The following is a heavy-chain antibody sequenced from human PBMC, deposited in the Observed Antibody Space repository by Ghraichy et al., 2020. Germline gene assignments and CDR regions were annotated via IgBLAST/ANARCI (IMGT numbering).Heavy chain of an antibody. D-gene: IGHD3-22*01. CDR2: ISGSGSTI. V-gene: IGHV3-11*04. CDR3: ARDSYDSSGYSLDY. Sequence: LSLTCAASGFTFSDDYMNWIRQAPGKGLEWVAYISGSGSTIYYADSVKGRFTISRDNAKNSLYLQMNNLRAEDTALYYGARDSYDSSGYSLDYWGQGTLVTVPS. J-gene: IGHJ4*02. CDR1: GFTFSDDY.